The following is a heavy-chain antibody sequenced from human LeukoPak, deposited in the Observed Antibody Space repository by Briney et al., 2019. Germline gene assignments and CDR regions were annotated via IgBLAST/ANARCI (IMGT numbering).Heavy chain of an antibody. D-gene: IGHD3-22*01. V-gene: IGHV3-7*01. CDR1: GFTFSNYW. CDR3: VRLWDSSGFFGY. J-gene: IGHJ4*02. Sequence: PGGSLTLSCXASGFTFSNYWMSWVRQAPGKGLEWVANIQKDGSEKHYVASVEGRFTISRDNAENSLFLQLNSLRVGDTAVYYCVRLWDSSGFFGYWGQGALVTVSS. CDR2: IQKDGSEK.